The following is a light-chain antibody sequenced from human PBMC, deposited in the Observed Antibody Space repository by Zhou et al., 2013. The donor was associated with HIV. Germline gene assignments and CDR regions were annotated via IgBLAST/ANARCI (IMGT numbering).Light chain of an antibody. V-gene: IGKV1-27*01. CDR2: ESS. CDR3: QKYNSAPEX. CDR1: QGISNY. J-gene: IGKJ1*01. Sequence: DIQMTQSPSSLSASVGDTVTITCRASQGISNYLAWYQQQPGKVPRLLIYESSTLKSGVSSRFSGGGSGTDFTLTITSLQPEDAATYYCQKYNSAPEXFGQGTKVVNQT.